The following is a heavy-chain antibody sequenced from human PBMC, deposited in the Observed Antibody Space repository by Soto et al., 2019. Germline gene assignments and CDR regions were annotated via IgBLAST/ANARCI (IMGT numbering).Heavy chain of an antibody. D-gene: IGHD2-2*01. CDR2: INAGNGNT. CDR3: ASSYCISTSCPPYYGMDV. J-gene: IGHJ6*02. V-gene: IGHV1-3*01. CDR1: GYTFTSYA. Sequence: ASVKVSCKASGYTFTSYAMHWVRQAPGQRLEWMGWINAGNGNTKYSQKFQGRVTITRDTSASTAYMELRSLRSEDTAMYYCASSYCISTSCPPYYGMDVWGQGTTVTVSS.